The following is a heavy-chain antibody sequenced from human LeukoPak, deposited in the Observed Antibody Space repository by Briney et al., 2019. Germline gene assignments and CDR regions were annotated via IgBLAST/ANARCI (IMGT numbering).Heavy chain of an antibody. D-gene: IGHD6-13*01. Sequence: SETLSLTCAVSGVSLSGYYWGWIRQTPGKGLEWIGEINHSGRTNYNPSLKSRVTISADTSKNQFSLELRSVTAADTAVYYCASIAAGNWFDPWGQGTLVTVSS. CDR3: ASIAAGNWFDP. V-gene: IGHV4-34*01. J-gene: IGHJ5*02. CDR1: GVSLSGYY. CDR2: INHSGRT.